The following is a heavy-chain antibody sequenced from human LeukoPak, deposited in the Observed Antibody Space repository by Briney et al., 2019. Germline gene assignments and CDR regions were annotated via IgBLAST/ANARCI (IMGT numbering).Heavy chain of an antibody. CDR2: ISAYNGNT. V-gene: IGHV1-18*01. CDR3: ARVAYCGGDCPNHFDY. Sequence: ASVNVSYKASGYTFTSYGISWVRQAPGQGLEWMGWISAYNGNTNYAQKLQGRVTMTTDTSTSTAYMELRSLRSDDTAVYYCARVAYCGGDCPNHFDYWGQGTLVTVSS. CDR1: GYTFTSYG. D-gene: IGHD2-21*02. J-gene: IGHJ4*02.